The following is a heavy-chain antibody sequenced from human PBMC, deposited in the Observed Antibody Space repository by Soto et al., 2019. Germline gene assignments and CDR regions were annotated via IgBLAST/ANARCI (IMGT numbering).Heavy chain of an antibody. J-gene: IGHJ4*02. V-gene: IGHV4-4*02. Sequence: SETLSLTCAVSGGSFTSNNWWTWVRQPPGQGLEWIGEVYRTGSTNYNPSLKSRVTISLDKSENQFSLKVTSLTAADTAVYYCASRDPGTIVDYWGQGTLVTVSS. CDR2: VYRTGST. CDR3: ASRDPGTIVDY. CDR1: GGSFTSNNW. D-gene: IGHD1-7*01.